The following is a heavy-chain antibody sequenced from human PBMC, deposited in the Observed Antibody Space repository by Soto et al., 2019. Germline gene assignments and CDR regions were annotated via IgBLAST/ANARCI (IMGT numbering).Heavy chain of an antibody. Sequence: QVQLQESGPGLVKPSGTLSLTCGVSGVSISSPHWWSWVRQPPGKGLEWIGEIYHNGVTNYNPSLKSRVTVSVDKTKNQFSLNLSSVTAADTAVYSCATWGTFGDYWGQGTLVIVSS. V-gene: IGHV4-4*02. CDR3: ATWGTFGDY. CDR1: GVSISSPHW. CDR2: IYHNGVT. D-gene: IGHD3-16*01. J-gene: IGHJ4*02.